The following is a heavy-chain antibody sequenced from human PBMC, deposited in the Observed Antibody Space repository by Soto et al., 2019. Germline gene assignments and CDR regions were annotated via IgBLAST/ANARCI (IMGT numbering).Heavy chain of an antibody. V-gene: IGHV4-31*03. J-gene: IGHJ4*02. D-gene: IGHD3-22*01. CDR3: AKDRSVYYYDSSGRTLDY. CDR2: IYYNGST. CDR1: GGSISSGGYY. Sequence: SETLSLTCTVSGGSISSGGYYWSWIRQHPGKGLEWIGYIYYNGSTYYNPSLKSRVTISVDTSKNQFSLKLSSVTAEDTAVYYCAKDRSVYYYDSSGRTLDYWGQGTLVTVSS.